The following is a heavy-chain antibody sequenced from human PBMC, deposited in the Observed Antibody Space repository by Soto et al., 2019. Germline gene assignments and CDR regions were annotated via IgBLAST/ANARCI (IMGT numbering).Heavy chain of an antibody. J-gene: IGHJ4*02. V-gene: IGHV4-34*01. Sequence: SETLSLTCAVYGGSFSGYYWGWIRQPPGKGLEWIGEINHSGSTNYNPSLKSRVTISVDTSKNQFSLKLSSVTAADTAVYYCARVVPSYYDYVWGSYRYPFDYWGQGTLVTVSS. CDR3: ARVVPSYYDYVWGSYRYPFDY. CDR2: INHSGST. CDR1: GGSFSGYY. D-gene: IGHD3-16*02.